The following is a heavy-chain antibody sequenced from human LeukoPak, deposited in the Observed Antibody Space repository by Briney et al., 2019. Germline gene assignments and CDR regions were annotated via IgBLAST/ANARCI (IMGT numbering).Heavy chain of an antibody. J-gene: IGHJ3*02. CDR1: GLTYSSYA. Sequence: GGSLRLSCAASGLTYSSYAMNWVRQPPGKGLEWVSVIGAGGAFTHYADSVKGRFTISSDNSKNTLYLQMNSLRAEDTALYFCAKESNAFDIWGQGTMVTVSS. CDR3: AKESNAFDI. V-gene: IGHV3-23*01. CDR2: IGAGGAFT.